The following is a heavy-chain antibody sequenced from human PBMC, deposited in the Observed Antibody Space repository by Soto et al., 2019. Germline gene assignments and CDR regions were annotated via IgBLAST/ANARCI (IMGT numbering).Heavy chain of an antibody. CDR2: INAYNGNT. CDR3: ARDPVAGTYFDY. Sequence: QVQLVQSGAEVKKPGASVKVSCKASGYTFTTYGISWVRQAPGQGLEWMGWINAYNGNTNYAQKLQGRVTMTTDTSTCTSYMELRSLRSYDSAVYYCARDPVAGTYFDYWGQGTLVTVSS. V-gene: IGHV1-18*01. CDR1: GYTFTTYG. D-gene: IGHD6-19*01. J-gene: IGHJ4*02.